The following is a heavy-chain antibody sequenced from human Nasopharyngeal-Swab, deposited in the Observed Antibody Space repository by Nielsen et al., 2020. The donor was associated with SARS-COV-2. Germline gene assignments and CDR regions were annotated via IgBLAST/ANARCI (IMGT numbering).Heavy chain of an antibody. CDR2: TYYRSKWYK. D-gene: IGHD6-19*01. CDR1: GDSVCSNSDA. V-gene: IGHV6-1*01. J-gene: IGHJ4*02. CDR3: ARAGYSSGWDFDY. Sequence: ETLSLTCAISGDSVCSNSDAWNWNRQSPSRGLEGLGRTYYRSKWYKAYAVSVKSRITINPDTSKNQFSLQLNSVTPEDTAVYYWARAGYSSGWDFDYWGQGTLVTVSS.